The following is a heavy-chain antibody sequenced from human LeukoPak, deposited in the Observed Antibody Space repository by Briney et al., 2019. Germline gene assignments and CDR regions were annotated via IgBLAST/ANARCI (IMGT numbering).Heavy chain of an antibody. CDR3: ARSAQRSGGSCYPDY. Sequence: ASVRVSCKASGYTFTDYYIHWVRQAPGQGLEWMGWISAYNGNTNYAQKLQGRVTMTTDTSTSTAYMELRSLRSDDTAVYYCARSAQRSGGSCYPDYWGQGTLVTVSS. D-gene: IGHD2-15*01. CDR2: ISAYNGNT. J-gene: IGHJ4*02. CDR1: GYTFTDYY. V-gene: IGHV1-18*04.